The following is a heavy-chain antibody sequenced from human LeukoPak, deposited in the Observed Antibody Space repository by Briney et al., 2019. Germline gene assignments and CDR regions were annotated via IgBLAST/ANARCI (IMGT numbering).Heavy chain of an antibody. CDR3: ARGVAAPGTGGLSWFDP. J-gene: IGHJ5*02. CDR1: GGSISSSTYY. V-gene: IGHV4-39*07. CDR2: FYYSGST. Sequence: SETLSLTCTVSGGSISSSTYYWGWIRQPPGKGLEWIGSFYYSGSTYYNPSLKSRVTISLDTSKNQFSLKLSFVTAADTAVYYCARGVAAPGTGGLSWFDPWGQGTLVTVSS. D-gene: IGHD6-13*01.